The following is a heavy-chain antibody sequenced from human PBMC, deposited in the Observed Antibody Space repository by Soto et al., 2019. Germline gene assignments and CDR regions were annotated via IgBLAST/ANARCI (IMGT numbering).Heavy chain of an antibody. D-gene: IGHD2-15*01. J-gene: IGHJ4*02. CDR2: IYYSGST. Sequence: PSETMSLTCTVSGASISSDYGSWIRQPTGKGLEWIGYIYYSGSTNYNPSLKSRVTMSVDTSKNQFSLKLSSVTAADTAVYYCARDVQYCSGGSCYSFTYFWGQGTLVTVSS. CDR3: ARDVQYCSGGSCYSFTYF. V-gene: IGHV4-59*01. CDR1: GASISSDY.